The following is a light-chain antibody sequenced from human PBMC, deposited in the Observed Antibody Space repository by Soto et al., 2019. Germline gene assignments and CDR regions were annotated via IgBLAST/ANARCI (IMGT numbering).Light chain of an antibody. J-gene: IGLJ3*02. Sequence: QSALTQPPSASGSPGQSVTISCTGTRSDVGAYKYVSWYQHYPGKAPKLMIYEVNKRPSGVPDRFSGSKSGNTASLTVSGLQAEDEADYYCTSYVGNDIWVFGGGTKLTVL. V-gene: IGLV2-8*01. CDR3: TSYVGNDIWV. CDR2: EVN. CDR1: RSDVGAYKY.